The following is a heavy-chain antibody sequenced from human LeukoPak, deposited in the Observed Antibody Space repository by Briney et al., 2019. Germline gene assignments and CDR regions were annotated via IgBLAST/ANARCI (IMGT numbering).Heavy chain of an antibody. J-gene: IGHJ6*02. Sequence: GGSLRLSCTASGFTFRNYAMSWVRQAPGKGLEWVSSISGSGGNTYYADSVKGRFTISRDNSKNTLYLQMNSLRAEDTAVYYCAKRGPDNYYAMDVWGQGTTVTVSS. D-gene: IGHD1-14*01. V-gene: IGHV3-23*01. CDR1: GFTFRNYA. CDR2: ISGSGGNT. CDR3: AKRGPDNYYAMDV.